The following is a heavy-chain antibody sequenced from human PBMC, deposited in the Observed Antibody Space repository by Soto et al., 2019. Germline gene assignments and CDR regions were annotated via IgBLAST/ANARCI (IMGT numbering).Heavy chain of an antibody. Sequence: SETLSLTCTVSGGSISSYYWSWIRQPPGKGLEWIGYIYYSGSTNYNPSLKSRVTISVDTSKNQFSLKLSSVTAADTAVYYCARRIAAAGRDYYYYGMDVWGQGTTVTVSS. V-gene: IGHV4-59*01. CDR2: IYYSGST. CDR3: ARRIAAAGRDYYYYGMDV. D-gene: IGHD6-13*01. J-gene: IGHJ6*02. CDR1: GGSISSYY.